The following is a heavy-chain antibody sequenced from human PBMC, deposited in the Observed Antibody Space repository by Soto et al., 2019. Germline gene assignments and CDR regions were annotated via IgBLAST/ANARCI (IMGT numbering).Heavy chain of an antibody. D-gene: IGHD2-15*01. CDR2: ISGSGGST. CDR1: GFTFSRDA. V-gene: IGHV3-23*01. Sequence: PRGSLSLSCAASGFTFSRDAMSWVRQAPGKGLEWVSAISGSGGSTYYADSVKGRFTISRDNSKNTLYLQMNSLRAEDTAVYYCATGERGYCSGGSCYSTHWGQGT. CDR3: ATGERGYCSGGSCYSTH. J-gene: IGHJ4*02.